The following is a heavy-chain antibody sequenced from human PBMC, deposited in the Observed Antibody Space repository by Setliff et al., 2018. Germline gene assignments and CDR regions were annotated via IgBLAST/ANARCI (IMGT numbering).Heavy chain of an antibody. J-gene: IGHJ4*02. V-gene: IGHV1-2*02. CDR1: GYTFTGYY. CDR3: ARQPMDTIMVTFDY. Sequence: ASVKVSCKASGYTFTGYYFHWVRQAPGQGLEWMGWINPNNGDTKSAQKFQGRLTMTRDTSISTAYMELSSLRSDDTAVYYCARQPMDTIMVTFDYWGLGILVTVSS. D-gene: IGHD5-12*01. CDR2: INPNNGDT.